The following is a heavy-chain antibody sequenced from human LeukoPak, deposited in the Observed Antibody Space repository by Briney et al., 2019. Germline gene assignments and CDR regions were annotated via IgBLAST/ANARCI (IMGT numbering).Heavy chain of an antibody. Sequence: SETLSLTCTVSGGSISSYYWGWIRQPPGKGLEWIGYIYTSGSTNYNPSLKSRVTISVDTSKNQFSLKLSSVTAADTAVYYCARQAMVRGVINLDYNYMDVWGKGTTVTVSS. D-gene: IGHD3-10*01. CDR3: ARQAMVRGVINLDYNYMDV. CDR2: IYTSGST. J-gene: IGHJ6*03. V-gene: IGHV4-4*09. CDR1: GGSISSYY.